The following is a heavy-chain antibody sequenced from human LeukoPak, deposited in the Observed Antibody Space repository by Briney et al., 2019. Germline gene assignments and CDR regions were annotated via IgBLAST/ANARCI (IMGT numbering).Heavy chain of an antibody. CDR2: IYYSGST. Sequence: SETLSLTCTVSGGSISSYYWSWIRQPPGKGLEWIGYIYYSGSTNYNPSLKSRVTISVDTSKNQFSLKLSSVTAADTAVYYCASRVQLWFGELFYDYWGQGTLVTVSS. V-gene: IGHV4-59*08. J-gene: IGHJ4*02. CDR3: ASRVQLWFGELFYDY. D-gene: IGHD3-10*01. CDR1: GGSISSYY.